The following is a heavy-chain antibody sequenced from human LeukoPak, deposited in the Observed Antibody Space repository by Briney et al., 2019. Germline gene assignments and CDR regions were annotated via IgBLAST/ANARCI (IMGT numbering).Heavy chain of an antibody. V-gene: IGHV3-15*01. CDR2: IKSKIDGGTT. J-gene: IGHJ4*02. CDR3: TTYPMVYAISY. D-gene: IGHD2-8*01. CDR1: GFTFSNAW. Sequence: GGSLRLSCGASGFTFSNAWMSWVRQAPGKGLEWVGRIKSKIDGGTTDYAAPVKGRFTISRDDSKNTLFLQMNSLKTEDTAVYYCTTYPMVYAISYWGQGTLVTVSS.